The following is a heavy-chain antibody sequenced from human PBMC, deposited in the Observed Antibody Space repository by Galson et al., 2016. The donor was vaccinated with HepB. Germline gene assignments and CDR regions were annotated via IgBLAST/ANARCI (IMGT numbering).Heavy chain of an antibody. Sequence: SLRLSCAASGFTFSLNALTWVRPAPGKGLEWVSALSSRGITTFYSDSVKGRFTVSRDHSKNTLFLQMDSLGAEDTAIYYCAKDFGSTGYYQVFESWGQGTLVAVSS. CDR3: AKDFGSTGYYQVFES. V-gene: IGHV3-23*01. CDR1: GFTFSLNA. CDR2: LSSRGITT. D-gene: IGHD3-22*01. J-gene: IGHJ4*02.